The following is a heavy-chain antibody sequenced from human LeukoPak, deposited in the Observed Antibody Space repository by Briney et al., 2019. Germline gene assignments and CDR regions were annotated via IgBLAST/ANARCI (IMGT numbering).Heavy chain of an antibody. CDR1: GFTFSSYA. J-gene: IGHJ4*02. D-gene: IGHD4-17*01. CDR3: ARETGSAVGSTDFDY. CDR2: ISYDGSNK. V-gene: IGHV3-30-3*01. Sequence: QVQLVESGGGVVQPGRSLRLSCAASGFTFSSYAMHWVRQAPGKGLEWVAVISYDGSNKYYADSVKGRFTISRDNSKNTLYLQMNSLRAEDTALYYCARETGSAVGSTDFDYWGQGTLVTVSS.